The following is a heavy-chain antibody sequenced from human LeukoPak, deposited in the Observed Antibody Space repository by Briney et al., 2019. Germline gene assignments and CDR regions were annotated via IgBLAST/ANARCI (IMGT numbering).Heavy chain of an antibody. V-gene: IGHV1-8*01. J-gene: IGHJ6*03. CDR1: GYTFTSYD. CDR2: MNPNSGNT. Sequence: ASVKVSCKASGYTFTSYDINWVRQATGQGLEWMGWMNPNSGNTGYAQKFQGRVTMTRNTSISTAYMELSSLRSEDTAVYYCARVWIQLWSFYYYYYMDVWGKGTTVTISS. D-gene: IGHD5-18*01. CDR3: ARVWIQLWSFYYYYYMDV.